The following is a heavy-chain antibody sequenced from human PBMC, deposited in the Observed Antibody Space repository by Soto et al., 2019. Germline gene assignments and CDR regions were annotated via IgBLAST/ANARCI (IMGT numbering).Heavy chain of an antibody. Sequence: AASVKVSCKASGYTFTSYGISWVRQAPGQGLEWMGWISAYNGNTNYAQKLQGRVTMTTDTSTSTAYMELRSLRSDDTAVYYCARDSGHYYDSSAQSYYYYGMDVWGQGTTVTVSS. J-gene: IGHJ6*02. D-gene: IGHD3-22*01. CDR2: ISAYNGNT. CDR3: ARDSGHYYDSSAQSYYYYGMDV. CDR1: GYTFTSYG. V-gene: IGHV1-18*01.